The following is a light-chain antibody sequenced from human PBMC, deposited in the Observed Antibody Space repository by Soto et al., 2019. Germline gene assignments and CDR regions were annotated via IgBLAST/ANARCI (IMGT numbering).Light chain of an antibody. CDR3: QQLNSYPLT. CDR2: KAS. V-gene: IGKV1-5*03. J-gene: IGKJ5*01. Sequence: IKMSQSPSTLSGSVGDRVTITCRASQTISSWLAWYQQKPGKAPKLLIYKASTLKSGVPSRFSGSGSGTEFTLAISSLEPDDFATYYCQQLNSYPLTFGQGTRLEI. CDR1: QTISSW.